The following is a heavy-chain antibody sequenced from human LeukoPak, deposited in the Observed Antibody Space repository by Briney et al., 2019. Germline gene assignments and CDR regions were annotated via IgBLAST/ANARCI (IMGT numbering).Heavy chain of an antibody. CDR2: ISYDGDIK. CDR3: AKDQGTAIFGMIIPDWYFDL. CDR1: GFIFSTYA. V-gene: IGHV3-30-3*01. Sequence: GGSLRLSCAASGFIFSTYAMHWVRQAPGKGLEWVAVISYDGDIKYYADSVKGRFTVSRDNSKNTLYLQMNSLRGDDTAVYYCAKDQGTAIFGMIIPDWYFDLWGRGTLVTVSS. J-gene: IGHJ2*01. D-gene: IGHD3-3*01.